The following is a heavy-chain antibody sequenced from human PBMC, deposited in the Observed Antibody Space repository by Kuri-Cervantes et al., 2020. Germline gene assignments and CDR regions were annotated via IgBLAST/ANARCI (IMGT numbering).Heavy chain of an antibody. CDR3: ARGSYYDFWSGYYTHSYYYYMDV. V-gene: IGHV1-46*01. Sequence: ASVKVSCKASGYTFTSYYMHWVRQAPGQGLEWMGIINPSGGSTSYAQKFQGRVAMTRNTSISTAYMELSSLRSEDTAVYYCARGSYYDFWSGYYTHSYYYYMDVWGKGTTVTVSS. CDR2: INPSGGST. J-gene: IGHJ6*03. D-gene: IGHD3-3*01. CDR1: GYTFTSYY.